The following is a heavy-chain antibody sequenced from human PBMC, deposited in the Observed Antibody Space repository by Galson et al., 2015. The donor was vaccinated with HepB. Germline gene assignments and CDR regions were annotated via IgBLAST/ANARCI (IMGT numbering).Heavy chain of an antibody. D-gene: IGHD3-3*01. CDR1: GYTFTSYA. Sequence: SVKVSCKASGYTFTSYAMHWVRQAPGQRLEWMGWINAGNGNTKYSQKFQGRVTITRDTSASTAYMELSSLRSEDTAVYYCARGAIFGVVIGGMDVWGQGTTVTVSS. V-gene: IGHV1-3*01. J-gene: IGHJ6*02. CDR3: ARGAIFGVVIGGMDV. CDR2: INAGNGNT.